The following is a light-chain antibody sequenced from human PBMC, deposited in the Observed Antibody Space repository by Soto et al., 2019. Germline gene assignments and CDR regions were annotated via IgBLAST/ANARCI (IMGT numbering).Light chain of an antibody. CDR2: GAS. CDR1: QSVGSH. V-gene: IGKV3-15*01. CDR3: QQYDNWPPFT. Sequence: EIVRTQSPATLSVSPGERATLSCRASQSVGSHLAWYQQRPGQAPRLLIYGASYRATGISARFSGSGSGTDFTLTITSLQSEDFAVYYCQQYDNWPPFTFGPGTKVDIK. J-gene: IGKJ3*01.